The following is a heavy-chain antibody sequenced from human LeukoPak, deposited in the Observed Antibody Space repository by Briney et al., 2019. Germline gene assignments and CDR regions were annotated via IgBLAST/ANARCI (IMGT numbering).Heavy chain of an antibody. D-gene: IGHD6-19*01. CDR1: GYTFTSYA. CDR3: ARGGYSSGWSWFDP. V-gene: IGHV7-4-1*02. CDR2: INTNTGSP. J-gene: IGHJ5*02. Sequence: ASVKVSCKASGYTFTSYAMNWVRQAPGQGLEWMGWINTNTGSPTYAQGFTGRFVFSLDTSVSTAYLQISSLKAEDTAVYYCARGGYSSGWSWFDPWGQGTLVTVSS.